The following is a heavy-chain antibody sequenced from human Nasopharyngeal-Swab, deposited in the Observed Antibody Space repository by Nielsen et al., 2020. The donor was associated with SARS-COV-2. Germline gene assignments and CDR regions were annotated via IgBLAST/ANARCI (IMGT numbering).Heavy chain of an antibody. V-gene: IGHV1-69*06. Sequence: SVKVSCKASGGTFSSYAISWVRQAPGQGLEWMGGIIPIFGTADYAQKFQGRVTITADRSTSTAYMEMNSLRSEDTAVYYCARAHPRSCTDGVCFRSQMYNWFDPWGQGTLVTVSS. CDR3: ARAHPRSCTDGVCFRSQMYNWFDP. CDR2: IIPIFGTA. CDR1: GGTFSSYA. D-gene: IGHD2-8*01. J-gene: IGHJ5*02.